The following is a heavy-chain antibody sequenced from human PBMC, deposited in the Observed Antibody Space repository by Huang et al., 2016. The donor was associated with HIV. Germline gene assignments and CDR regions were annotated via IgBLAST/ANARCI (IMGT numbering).Heavy chain of an antibody. V-gene: IGHV1-8*01. Sequence: QEQLVQSGAEVKKPGASVTVSCKASGYTFSFHDVHWVRQVSGQGLGWKGCAKPRSGNTGKERKCQGRGTTTANTSVTTAYMELRSLTSEDTAVDFCARGPLHRAIMNWGEGFDDGWRTGFDPWGQGTLVIVTS. CDR3: ARGPLHRAIMNWGEGFDDGWRTGFDP. J-gene: IGHJ5*02. CDR1: GYTFSFHD. D-gene: IGHD7-27*01. CDR2: AKPRSGNT.